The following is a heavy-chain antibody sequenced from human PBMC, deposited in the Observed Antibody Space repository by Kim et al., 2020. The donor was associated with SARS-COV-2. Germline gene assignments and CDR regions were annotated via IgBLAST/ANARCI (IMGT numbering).Heavy chain of an antibody. Sequence: SETLSLTCAVYGGSFSGYYWSWIRQPPGKGLEWIGEINHSGSTNYNPSLKSRVTISVDTSKNQFSLKLSSVTAADTAVYYCARGPSRRLSGYSYGRPSYGGNSQFDYWGQGTLVTVSS. CDR3: ARGPSRRLSGYSYGRPSYGGNSQFDY. J-gene: IGHJ4*02. V-gene: IGHV4-34*01. CDR1: GGSFSGYY. CDR2: INHSGST. D-gene: IGHD5-18*01.